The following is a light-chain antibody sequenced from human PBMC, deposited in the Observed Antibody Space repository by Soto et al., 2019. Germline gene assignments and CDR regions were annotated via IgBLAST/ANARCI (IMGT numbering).Light chain of an antibody. CDR1: QSLNSY. CDR3: QQHRDWPLT. Sequence: EIVLTQSPATLSLSPGERATLSCRASQSLNSYLAWFQQKPGQAPRLLISDASNRATGITARFSGSGSGTDFTLTISSLEPADFAVYYCQQHRDWPLTFGGGTKVEIK. V-gene: IGKV3-11*01. J-gene: IGKJ4*01. CDR2: DAS.